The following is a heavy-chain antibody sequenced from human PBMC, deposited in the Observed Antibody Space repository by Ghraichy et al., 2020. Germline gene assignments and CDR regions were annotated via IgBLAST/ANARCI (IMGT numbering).Heavy chain of an antibody. CDR2: ISSSSSYI. D-gene: IGHD2-2*01. V-gene: IGHV3-21*01. J-gene: IGHJ4*02. Sequence: GESLNISCAASGFTFSSYSMNWVRQAPGKGLEWVSSISSSSSYIYYADSVKGRFTISRDNAKNSLYLQMNSLRAEDTAVYYCARDGAVPAAMPTISEGFDYWGQGTLVTVSS. CDR3: ARDGAVPAAMPTISEGFDY. CDR1: GFTFSSYS.